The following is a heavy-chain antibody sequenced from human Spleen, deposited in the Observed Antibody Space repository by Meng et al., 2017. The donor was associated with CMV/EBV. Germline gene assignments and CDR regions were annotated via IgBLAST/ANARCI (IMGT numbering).Heavy chain of an antibody. Sequence: ASVKVSCKASEYTFTSSNINWVRQAPGQGLEWMGAMNPNTGNTDYARKLQGRVTLTRNTSISTAYMELSSLRSEDTAVYYCAKRAVQLSDYFDYWGQGTLVTVSS. CDR2: MNPNTGNT. J-gene: IGHJ4*02. V-gene: IGHV1-8*01. CDR1: EYTFTSSN. D-gene: IGHD5-18*01. CDR3: AKRAVQLSDYFDY.